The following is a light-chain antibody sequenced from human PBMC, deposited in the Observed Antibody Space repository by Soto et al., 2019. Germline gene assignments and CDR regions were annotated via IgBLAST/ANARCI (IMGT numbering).Light chain of an antibody. CDR2: DVF. V-gene: IGKV3-11*01. J-gene: IGKJ5*01. CDR3: QPRINSLTLLT. CDR1: QSISIY. Sequence: SGLRQSTATLALSPEERATLSCRASQSISIYLAWYQQKPGQAPRLLIYDVFNRATGIPARFSGSGSGTDFTLTISRPEPDDFPVNHCQPRINSLTLLTLGQGTRLE.